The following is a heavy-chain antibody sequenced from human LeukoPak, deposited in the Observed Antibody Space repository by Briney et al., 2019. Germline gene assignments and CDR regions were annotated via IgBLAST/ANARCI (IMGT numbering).Heavy chain of an antibody. Sequence: ASVKVSCKASGGTFSSYAISWVRQAPGQGLEWMGWISAYNGNTNYAQKLQGRVTMTTDTSTSTAYMELRSLRSDDTAVYYCARKERFIWSPLDYWGQGTLVTVSS. V-gene: IGHV1-18*01. J-gene: IGHJ4*02. CDR3: ARKERFIWSPLDY. CDR1: GGTFSSYA. CDR2: ISAYNGNT. D-gene: IGHD3-10*01.